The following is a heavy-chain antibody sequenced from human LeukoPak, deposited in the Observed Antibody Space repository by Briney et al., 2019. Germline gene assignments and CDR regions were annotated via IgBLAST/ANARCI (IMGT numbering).Heavy chain of an antibody. D-gene: IGHD3-22*01. V-gene: IGHV4-34*01. CDR2: INHSGST. CDR1: GGSFSGYY. J-gene: IGHJ4*02. CDR3: TTDPHYYDSSGYFFPPLS. Sequence: SETLSLTCAVYGGSFSGYYWSWIRQPPGKGLEWIGEINHSGSTNYNPSLKSRVTISVDTSKNQFSLKLSSVTAADTAVYYCTTDPHYYDSSGYFFPPLSWGQGTLVTVSS.